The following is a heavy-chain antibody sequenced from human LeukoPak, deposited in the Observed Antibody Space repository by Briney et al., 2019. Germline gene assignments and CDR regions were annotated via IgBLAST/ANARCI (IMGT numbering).Heavy chain of an antibody. CDR2: ISYDGSNK. CDR1: GFTFSSYG. CDR3: AKDREAVASNGDY. Sequence: GGSLRLSCAASGFTFSSYGMHWVRQAPGKGLEWVAVISYDGSNKYYADSVKGRFTISRDNSKSTLYLQMNSLRAEDTGVYYCAKDREAVASNGDYWGQGTLVTVSS. D-gene: IGHD6-19*01. V-gene: IGHV3-30*18. J-gene: IGHJ4*02.